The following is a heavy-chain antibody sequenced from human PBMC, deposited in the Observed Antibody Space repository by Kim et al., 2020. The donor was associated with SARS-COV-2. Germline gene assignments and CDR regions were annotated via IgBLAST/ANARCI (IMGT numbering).Heavy chain of an antibody. D-gene: IGHD6-13*01. CDR3: ARLPRIRRGYSSSWYDY. CDR1: GVSFSGYY. Sequence: SETLSLTCAVYGVSFSGYYWSWIRQPPGKGLEWIGEINHSGSTNYNPSLKSRVTISVNTSKNQFSLKLSSVTAADTAGYYCARLPRIRRGYSSSWYDYWGQGTLVTVSS. J-gene: IGHJ5*01. CDR2: INHSGST. V-gene: IGHV4-34*01.